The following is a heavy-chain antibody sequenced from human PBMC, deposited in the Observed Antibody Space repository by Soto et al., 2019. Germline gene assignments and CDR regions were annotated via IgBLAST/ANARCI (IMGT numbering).Heavy chain of an antibody. CDR1: GFNFDSYG. J-gene: IGHJ4*02. CDR3: AKDIVQTRSWPAD. V-gene: IGHV3-30*18. D-gene: IGHD2-15*01. Sequence: HVQLVESGGVMVQPGRSLRLSCAVSGFNFDSYGMHWVRQAPGKGLEWVAVISYDGSHKAPADSVKGRFAISRHNSKNLLCRQMNSLRVADTGVYYCAKDIVQTRSWPADWGQGTLVTVSS. CDR2: ISYDGSHK.